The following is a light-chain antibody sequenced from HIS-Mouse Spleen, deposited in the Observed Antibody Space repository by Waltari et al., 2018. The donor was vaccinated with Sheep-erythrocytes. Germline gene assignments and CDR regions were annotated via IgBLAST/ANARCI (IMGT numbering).Light chain of an antibody. J-gene: IGKJ4*01. CDR3: QQSYSTPPT. CDR2: AAS. V-gene: IGKV1-39*01. Sequence: DIQMTQSTSSLHASVGDRVTITCRASQSISSYLNWYQQKPGKAPKLLIYAASSLQSGVPSRFSGSGSGTDFTLTISSLQPEDFATYYCQQSYSTPPTFGGGTKVEIK. CDR1: QSISSY.